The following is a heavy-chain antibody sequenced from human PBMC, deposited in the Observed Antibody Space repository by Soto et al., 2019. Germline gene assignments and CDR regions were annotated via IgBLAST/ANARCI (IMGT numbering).Heavy chain of an antibody. J-gene: IGHJ6*02. D-gene: IGHD3-10*01. CDR3: ARDLTTMVRGDPFRYYGVDV. Sequence: RLSCAASGFTFSSYSVNWVRQAPGKGLEWVSSISSSSSYIYYADSVKGRFTISRDNAKNSLYLQMNSLRAEDTAVYYCARDLTTMVRGDPFRYYGVDVWGQGTTVTVSS. V-gene: IGHV3-21*01. CDR2: ISSSSSYI. CDR1: GFTFSSYS.